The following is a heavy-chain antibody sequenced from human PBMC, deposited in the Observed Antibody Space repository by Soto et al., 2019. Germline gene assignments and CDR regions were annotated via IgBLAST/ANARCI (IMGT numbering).Heavy chain of an antibody. Sequence: PSETLSLTCTVSGGSIRSSSYYWGWIRQPPGKGLEWIGSIYYSGGTYYNPSLKSRVTISVDTSKNQFSLKLSSVTAADTAVYYCARGGDYYDSSGYYYDPTFDYWGQGTLVTVSS. CDR3: ARGGDYYDSSGYYYDPTFDY. V-gene: IGHV4-39*01. J-gene: IGHJ4*02. D-gene: IGHD3-22*01. CDR1: GGSIRSSSYY. CDR2: IYYSGGT.